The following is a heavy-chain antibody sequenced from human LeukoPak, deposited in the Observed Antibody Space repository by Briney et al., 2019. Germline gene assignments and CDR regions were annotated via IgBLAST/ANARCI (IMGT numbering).Heavy chain of an antibody. Sequence: GGSLRLSCAGSGFTFRSYWMNWVRQAPGKGLEWLAIIKQDGTEKHYKGSVEGRFTISRDNAKNSLHLQMNSLRAEDTAVYYCAGGSGYLITSWGQGTLDTVSS. D-gene: IGHD3-9*01. CDR1: GFTFRSYW. V-gene: IGHV3-7*01. CDR3: AGGSGYLITS. CDR2: IKQDGTEK. J-gene: IGHJ5*02.